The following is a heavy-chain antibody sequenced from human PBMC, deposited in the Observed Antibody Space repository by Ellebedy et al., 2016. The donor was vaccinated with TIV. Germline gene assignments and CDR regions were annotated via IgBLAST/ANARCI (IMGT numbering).Heavy chain of an antibody. D-gene: IGHD4-17*01. J-gene: IGHJ3*02. CDR1: RFSFRSYW. Sequence: GESLKISCAASRFSFRSYWMSWVRQAPGKGLEWVANINQGGSERHYVDSVKGRFTISRDNAKNSLYLQMNSLRAEDTSVYYCATDGSYGDYRSPAHAFVIWGQGTMVTVSS. CDR3: ATDGSYGDYRSPAHAFVI. CDR2: INQGGSER. V-gene: IGHV3-7*01.